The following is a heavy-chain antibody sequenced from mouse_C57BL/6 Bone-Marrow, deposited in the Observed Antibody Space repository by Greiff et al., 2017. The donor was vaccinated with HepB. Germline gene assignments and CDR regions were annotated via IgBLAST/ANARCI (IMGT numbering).Heavy chain of an antibody. CDR1: GYAFTNYL. D-gene: IGHD2-3*01. Sequence: QVQLQQPGAELVRPGTSVKVSCKASGYAFTNYLIEWVKQRPGQGLEWIGVINPGSGGTNYNEKFKGKATLTADKSSSTAYMQLSSLTSEDSAVYFCARGVYDGYYAPFDYWGQGTTLTVSS. CDR2: INPGSGGT. J-gene: IGHJ2*01. V-gene: IGHV1-54*01. CDR3: ARGVYDGYYAPFDY.